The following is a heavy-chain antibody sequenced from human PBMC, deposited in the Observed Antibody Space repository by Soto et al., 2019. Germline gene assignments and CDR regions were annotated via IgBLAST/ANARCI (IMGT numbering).Heavy chain of an antibody. J-gene: IGHJ5*02. CDR1: RFNFSTYG. V-gene: IGHV3-33*01. D-gene: IGHD1-26*01. CDR3: ARALSGRSGTTDL. CDR2: ICYDGSNY. Sequence: QVQLVESGGGAVQPGRSLRLSCAASRFNFSTYGMHWVRQAPGKGLEWVAFICYDGSNYFYADSVKGRFNISRDNSKKTLYLQMNYLRVDDTAGYYCARALSGRSGTTDLWGLGPLVTVSS.